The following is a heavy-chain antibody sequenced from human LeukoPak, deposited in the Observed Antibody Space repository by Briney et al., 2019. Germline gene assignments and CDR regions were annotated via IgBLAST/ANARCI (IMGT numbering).Heavy chain of an antibody. D-gene: IGHD2-21*02. J-gene: IGHJ4*02. CDR2: ISGSGGST. CDR1: GFTFSSYA. V-gene: IGHV3-23*01. CDR3: ANRAYCGGDCYLDY. Sequence: GGSLRLSCAASGFTFSSYAMSWVRQAPGKGLEWVSAISGSGGSTYYADSVKGRFTISRDNSKNTLYLQMNSLRAEDTAVYYCANRAYCGGDCYLDYGGREPLVTVSS.